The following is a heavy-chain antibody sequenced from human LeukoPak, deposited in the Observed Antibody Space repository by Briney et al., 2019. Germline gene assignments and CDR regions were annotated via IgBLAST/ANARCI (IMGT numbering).Heavy chain of an antibody. CDR1: GFTFSSYG. V-gene: IGHV3-30*03. J-gene: IGHJ4*02. Sequence: GGSLRLSCAASGFTFSSYGMHWVRQAPGKGLEWVAAISYDGSNKYYADSVKGRFTISRDNSKNTLYLQMNSLRAEDTAVYYCARDKGGSYGVFDYWGQGTLVTISS. CDR3: ARDKGGSYGVFDY. D-gene: IGHD1-26*01. CDR2: ISYDGSNK.